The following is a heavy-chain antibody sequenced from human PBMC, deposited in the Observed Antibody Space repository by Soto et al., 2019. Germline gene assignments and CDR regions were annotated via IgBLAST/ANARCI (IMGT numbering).Heavy chain of an antibody. CDR2: IIPLFGTA. CDR1: GGTFSSYA. CDR3: ARLRPYSSGWYEGYFDY. Sequence: QVQLVQSGAEVKKPGSSVKVSCKASGGTFSSYAISWVRQAPGQGLEWMGGIIPLFGTANYAQKFQGRVTITADESTSTAYMELSSLRSEDTAVYYCARLRPYSSGWYEGYFDYWGQGTLVTVSS. V-gene: IGHV1-69*01. J-gene: IGHJ4*02. D-gene: IGHD6-19*01.